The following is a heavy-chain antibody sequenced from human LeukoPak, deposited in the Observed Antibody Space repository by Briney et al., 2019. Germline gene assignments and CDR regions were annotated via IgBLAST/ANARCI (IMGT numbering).Heavy chain of an antibody. CDR1: GFTVSSSY. Sequence: PGESLRLSCAASGFTVSSSYMSWVSQAPGKGLEWLSVMYSGGTTYYADSVKGRFTISRDNSKNTLYLQMNNLRVEDTAMYYCVRDLGVATTYFDDWGQGTLVTVSS. CDR2: MYSGGTT. D-gene: IGHD5-12*01. CDR3: VRDLGVATTYFDD. V-gene: IGHV3-53*01. J-gene: IGHJ4*02.